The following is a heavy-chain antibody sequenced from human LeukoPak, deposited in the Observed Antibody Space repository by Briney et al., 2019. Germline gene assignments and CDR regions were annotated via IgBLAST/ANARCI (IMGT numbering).Heavy chain of an antibody. Sequence: SETLSLTCAVYGGSFSGYYWSWIRQPPGKGLEWIGEINHSGSTNYNPSLKSRVTISVDTSKNQFSLKLSSVTAADTAVYYCARGDWEIVVVPAEGYYYYYMDVWGKGTTVTVS. D-gene: IGHD2-2*01. CDR2: INHSGST. J-gene: IGHJ6*03. V-gene: IGHV4-34*01. CDR3: ARGDWEIVVVPAEGYYYYYMDV. CDR1: GGSFSGYY.